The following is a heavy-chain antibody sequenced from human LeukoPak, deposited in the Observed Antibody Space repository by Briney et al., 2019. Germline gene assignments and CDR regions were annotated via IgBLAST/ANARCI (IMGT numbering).Heavy chain of an antibody. CDR2: ISGSGGST. D-gene: IGHD6-19*01. J-gene: IGHJ1*01. Sequence: GGSLRLSCAASGFAFIDYAMSWVRQTPGKGLEWVSGISGSGGSTHDADSVKGRFTISRDNSKNTLYLQMNSLRAEDTAVYYCARDAIAVAGYFQHWGQGTLVTVSS. CDR1: GFAFIDYA. V-gene: IGHV3-23*01. CDR3: ARDAIAVAGYFQH.